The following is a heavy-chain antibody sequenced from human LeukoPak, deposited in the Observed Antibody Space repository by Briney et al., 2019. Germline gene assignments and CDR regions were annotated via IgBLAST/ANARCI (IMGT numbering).Heavy chain of an antibody. V-gene: IGHV4-4*02. CDR1: GGSISSSNW. CDR3: ATLGAAAPDY. Sequence: SETLSLTCAVSGGSISSSNWWSWVRQPPGKGLEWIGEIYHSGSTNYNPSLKSRATISVDKSKNQFSLKLSSVTAADTAVYYCATLGAAAPDYWGQGTLVTVSS. CDR2: IYHSGST. D-gene: IGHD6-13*01. J-gene: IGHJ4*02.